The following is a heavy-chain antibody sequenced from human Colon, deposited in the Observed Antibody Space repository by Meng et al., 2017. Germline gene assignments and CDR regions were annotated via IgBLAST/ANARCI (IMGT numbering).Heavy chain of an antibody. CDR1: GFTFREYY. V-gene: IGHV3-11*01. D-gene: IGHD6-19*01. Sequence: GESLKISCAASGFTFREYYMSWIRQAPGKGLEWVAYISSSGGSVYYADSVKGRFTISRDNAEKSLHLHMDSLRAEDTAVYFCATSWLAVAGTSQFDYWGQGILVTVSS. CDR2: ISSSGGSV. CDR3: ATSWLAVAGTSQFDY. J-gene: IGHJ4*02.